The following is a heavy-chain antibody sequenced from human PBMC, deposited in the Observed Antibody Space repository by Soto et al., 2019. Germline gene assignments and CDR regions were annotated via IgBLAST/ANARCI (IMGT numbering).Heavy chain of an antibody. V-gene: IGHV3-23*01. CDR2: ISGSGGSK. CDR1: GFTFSSYA. Sequence: EVQLLESGGGLVQPGGSLRLSCAASGFTFSSYAMSWVRQAPGKGLEWVSAISGSGGSKYYADSVKGWFTISRDNSKNTLYLQMNSVRAEDTAVYYSATADVAVAGNDAFDYWGQGTLVTVSS. J-gene: IGHJ4*02. D-gene: IGHD6-19*01. CDR3: ATADVAVAGNDAFDY.